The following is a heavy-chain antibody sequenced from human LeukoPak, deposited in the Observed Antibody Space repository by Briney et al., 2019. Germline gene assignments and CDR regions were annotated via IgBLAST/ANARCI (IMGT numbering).Heavy chain of an antibody. D-gene: IGHD1-26*01. CDR3: ASTWEPELPHDAFDI. V-gene: IGHV1-8*03. Sequence: GASVKVSCKASGYTFTSYDINWVRQATGRGLGWMGWMNPNSGNTGYAQKFQGRVTITRNTSISTAYMELSSLRSEDTAVYYCASTWEPELPHDAFDIWGQGTMVTVSS. CDR2: MNPNSGNT. CDR1: GYTFTSYD. J-gene: IGHJ3*02.